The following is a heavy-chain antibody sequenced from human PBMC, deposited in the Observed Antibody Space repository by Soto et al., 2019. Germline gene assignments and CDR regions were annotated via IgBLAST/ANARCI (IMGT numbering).Heavy chain of an antibody. J-gene: IGHJ4*02. Sequence: GGSLRLSCAASGFTFSSYAMSWVRQAPGKGLEWVSAISGSGGSTYYADSVKGRFTISRANSKNTLYLQMNSLRAEDTAVYYCAKARPAGYSSGLHFDYWGQGTLVTVSS. D-gene: IGHD6-19*01. CDR1: GFTFSSYA. CDR2: ISGSGGST. V-gene: IGHV3-23*01. CDR3: AKARPAGYSSGLHFDY.